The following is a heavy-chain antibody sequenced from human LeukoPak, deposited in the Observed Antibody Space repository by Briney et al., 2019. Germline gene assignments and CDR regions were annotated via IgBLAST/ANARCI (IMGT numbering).Heavy chain of an antibody. Sequence: GGSLRLSCAASGFTFSLFAMTWARQAPGKGLEWISGIGGGGGSTYYADSVKGRFTISRDNSKNTLYLQMNSLRAEDTAVYYCAKVESSGWYSIDYWGQGTLVTVSS. D-gene: IGHD6-19*01. J-gene: IGHJ4*02. CDR3: AKVESSGWYSIDY. CDR2: IGGGGGST. V-gene: IGHV3-23*01. CDR1: GFTFSLFA.